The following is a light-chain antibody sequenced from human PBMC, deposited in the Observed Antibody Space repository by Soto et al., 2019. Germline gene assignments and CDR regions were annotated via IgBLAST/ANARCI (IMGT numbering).Light chain of an antibody. J-gene: IGKJ1*01. CDR1: QGISYH. Sequence: LQMTQSPCSQSPSLGHRVTITGRPSQGISYHVAWYQQKPGKVPKLLIYGASTLQSGVPSRFSGSGSGTDFTLTISRLQPEDFATYYCQQYNGAPRTFGQGTKVDIK. CDR2: GAS. V-gene: IGKV1-27*01. CDR3: QQYNGAPRT.